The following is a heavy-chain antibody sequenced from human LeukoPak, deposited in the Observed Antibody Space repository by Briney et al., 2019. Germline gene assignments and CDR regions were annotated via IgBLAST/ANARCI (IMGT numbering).Heavy chain of an antibody. J-gene: IGHJ4*02. D-gene: IGHD5-24*01. Sequence: ASVKVSCKASGYTFTSYDINWVRQATGQGLEWMGWMNPNSGNTGYAQKFQGRVTMTRNTSISTAYMELSSLRSEDTAVYYCAGGLWEMATTRFDYWGQGTLVTVSS. V-gene: IGHV1-8*01. CDR2: MNPNSGNT. CDR1: GYTFTSYD. CDR3: AGGLWEMATTRFDY.